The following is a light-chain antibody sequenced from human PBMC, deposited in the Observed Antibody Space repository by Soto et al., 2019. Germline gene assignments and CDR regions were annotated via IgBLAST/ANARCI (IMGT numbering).Light chain of an antibody. J-gene: IGKJ1*01. Sequence: EIVSTQYKATVSLSPGERATLSGRASQSVSSNLAWYQPIPRQPTRLIIYGASTRANGIPARFSGSESGTEFTLTLSSLQSEDSAVYDSQHYTNWLPWTFGQGTKVEI. CDR1: QSVSSN. V-gene: IGKV3-15*01. CDR3: QHYTNWLPWT. CDR2: GAS.